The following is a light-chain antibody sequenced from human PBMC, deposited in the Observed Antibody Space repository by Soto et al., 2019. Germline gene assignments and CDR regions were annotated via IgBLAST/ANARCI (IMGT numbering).Light chain of an antibody. V-gene: IGKV3-20*01. CDR1: QSVSNSY. Sequence: EIVLTQSPGTLSLSPGERATLSCRASQSVSNSYLAWYQQKPGQAPRLLIYGASTRATGIPDRFSGSGSGTDFTLTISRLEPEDLAVYYCQQFASSPVAFGPGTKVDIK. CDR3: QQFASSPVA. CDR2: GAS. J-gene: IGKJ3*01.